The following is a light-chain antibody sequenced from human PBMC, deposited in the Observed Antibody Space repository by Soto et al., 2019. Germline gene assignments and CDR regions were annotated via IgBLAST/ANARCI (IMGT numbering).Light chain of an antibody. CDR3: EVWDNSRDVVV. Sequence: SYELTQAPSVSVGPGQTARITCAGNNLGEKSVHWYKQRPGQAPILVIFDDRDRASGIPERISGSNSDNTATLTISGVEAGDEADHFCEVWDNSRDVVVFGGGTKLTVL. J-gene: IGLJ3*02. CDR1: NLGEKS. V-gene: IGLV3-21*02. CDR2: DDR.